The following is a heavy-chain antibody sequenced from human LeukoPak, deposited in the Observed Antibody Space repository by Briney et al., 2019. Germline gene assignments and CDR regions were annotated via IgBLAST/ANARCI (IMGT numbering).Heavy chain of an antibody. D-gene: IGHD6-13*01. CDR3: ARRAYSSSWYPSGHYFDY. CDR1: GYTFTSYA. V-gene: IGHV1-3*03. Sequence: ASVKVSCKASGYTFTSYAMHWVRQAPGQRLEWMGWINAGNGNTKYSQEFQGRVTITRDTSASTAYMELSSLRSEDTAVYYCARRAYSSSWYPSGHYFDYWGQGTLVTVSS. J-gene: IGHJ4*02. CDR2: INAGNGNT.